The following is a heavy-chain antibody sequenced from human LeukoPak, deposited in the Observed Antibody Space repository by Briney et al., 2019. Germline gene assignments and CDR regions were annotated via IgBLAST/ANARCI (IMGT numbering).Heavy chain of an antibody. D-gene: IGHD6-19*01. CDR2: ISSSSSYI. V-gene: IGHV3-21*01. Sequence: GGSLRLSCAASGFTFSSYSMNWVRQAPGKGLEWVSSISSSSSYIYYADSVKGRFTISRDNAKNPLYLQMNSLRAEDTAVYYCARDRTALAVAGFDYWGQGTLVTVSS. CDR1: GFTFSSYS. CDR3: ARDRTALAVAGFDY. J-gene: IGHJ4*02.